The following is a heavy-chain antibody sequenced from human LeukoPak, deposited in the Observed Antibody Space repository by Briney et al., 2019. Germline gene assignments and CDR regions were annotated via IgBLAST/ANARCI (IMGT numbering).Heavy chain of an antibody. D-gene: IGHD3-3*01. Sequence: GGSLRLSCSASGFTFSSYAMHWVRQAPGKGLEWVAVISYDGSNKYYADSVKGRFTISRDNSKNTLYLQMNSLRAEDTAVYYCARDPFYGEWLLGFDYRGQGTLVTVSS. CDR1: GFTFSSYA. V-gene: IGHV3-30*01. J-gene: IGHJ4*02. CDR3: ARDPFYGEWLLGFDY. CDR2: ISYDGSNK.